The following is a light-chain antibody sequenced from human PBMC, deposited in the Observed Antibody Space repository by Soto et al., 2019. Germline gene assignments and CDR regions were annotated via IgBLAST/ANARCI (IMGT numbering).Light chain of an antibody. Sequence: DTQMTQSPSTLSASVGDRVTITCRASQSISGWLAWYQQRPGKAPKLLIYDASNLESGVPSRFSGSGSGTEFTLTISSPQPDDFATYYCQQYNSFPWTFGLGTKVDI. CDR1: QSISGW. CDR2: DAS. CDR3: QQYNSFPWT. V-gene: IGKV1-5*01. J-gene: IGKJ1*01.